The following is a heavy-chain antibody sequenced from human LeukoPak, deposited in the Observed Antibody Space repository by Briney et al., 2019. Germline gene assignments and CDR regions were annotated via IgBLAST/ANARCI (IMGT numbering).Heavy chain of an antibody. D-gene: IGHD3-22*01. Sequence: ASVKVSCKASGYTFTGYYMHWVRQAPGQGLEWMGWINPNSGGTNYAQKFQGRVTMTRDTSISTAYMELSRLRSDDTAVYYCARDYYDSSGYYYYDYWGQGTLVTVSS. CDR3: ARDYYDSSGYYYYDY. V-gene: IGHV1-2*02. CDR1: GYTFTGYY. J-gene: IGHJ4*02. CDR2: INPNSGGT.